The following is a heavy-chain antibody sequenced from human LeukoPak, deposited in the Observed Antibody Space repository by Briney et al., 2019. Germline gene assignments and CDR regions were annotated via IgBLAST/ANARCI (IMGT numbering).Heavy chain of an antibody. J-gene: IGHJ4*02. D-gene: IGHD2-2*01. CDR2: ISSSSNNI. Sequence: GSLRLSCAASGFTFSTYTVNWVRQAPGKGLEWVSSISSSSNNINYADSVKGRFTISRDNAMNSVHLQMNSLRVEDTAVYYCARGYQRPDYWGQGTLITVSS. V-gene: IGHV3-21*01. CDR3: ARGYQRPDY. CDR1: GFTFSTYT.